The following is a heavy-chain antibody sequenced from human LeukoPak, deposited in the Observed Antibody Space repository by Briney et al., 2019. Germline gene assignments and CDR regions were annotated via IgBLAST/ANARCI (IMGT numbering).Heavy chain of an antibody. V-gene: IGHV1-2*04. D-gene: IGHD6-19*01. Sequence: GASVKVSCKASGYTFTGYYMHWVRQAPGQGLEWMGWINPNSGGTNYAQKFQGWVTMTRDTSISTAYMELSRLRSDDTAVYYCARDSGRAVAGAAFDIWGQGTMVTVSS. CDR2: INPNSGGT. CDR3: ARDSGRAVAGAAFDI. J-gene: IGHJ3*02. CDR1: GYTFTGYY.